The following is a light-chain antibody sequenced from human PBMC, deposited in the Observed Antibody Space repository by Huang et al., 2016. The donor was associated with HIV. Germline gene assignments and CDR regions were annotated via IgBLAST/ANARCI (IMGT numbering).Light chain of an antibody. J-gene: IGKJ3*01. CDR2: GAS. V-gene: IGKV3-15*01. CDR1: QSVSSN. CDR3: QQNNNWPPLFT. Sequence: EIVMTQSPATLSASPGERATLSCRASQSVSSNLDWYQPKPGQAPRLLIYGASTRATGIQARFSGSGSGTDFTHTISSLQSEDFAVYYCQQNNNWPPLFTFGPGTKVDIK.